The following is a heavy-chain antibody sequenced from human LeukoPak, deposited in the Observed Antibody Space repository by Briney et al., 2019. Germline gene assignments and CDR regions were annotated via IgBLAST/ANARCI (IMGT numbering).Heavy chain of an antibody. CDR3: ATYRQVLLPFES. J-gene: IGHJ4*02. D-gene: IGHD5-18*01. CDR2: IDSDGYST. Sequence: GGSLRLSCAASRFTFNTYWMHWVRQAPGKGLVWVSRIDSDGYSTAYADSVKGRFTISRDNAKNTLYLQMNSLRAEDTAIYYCATYRQVLLPFESWGQGTLVTVSS. V-gene: IGHV3-74*01. CDR1: RFTFNTYW.